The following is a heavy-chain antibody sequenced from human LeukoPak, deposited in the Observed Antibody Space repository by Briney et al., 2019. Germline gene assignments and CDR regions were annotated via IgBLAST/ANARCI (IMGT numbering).Heavy chain of an antibody. CDR2: IYSGGST. V-gene: IGHV3-53*01. J-gene: IGHJ5*02. D-gene: IGHD3-10*01. CDR1: GFTVSSNY. Sequence: GGSLRLSCAASGFTVSSNYMSWVRQAPGKGLEWVSVIYSGGSTYYADSVKGRFTISRDNSKNTLYLQMNSLRAEDTAVYYCSRYPQGSGSYYRGPSWGQGTLVTVSS. CDR3: SRYPQGSGSYYRGPS.